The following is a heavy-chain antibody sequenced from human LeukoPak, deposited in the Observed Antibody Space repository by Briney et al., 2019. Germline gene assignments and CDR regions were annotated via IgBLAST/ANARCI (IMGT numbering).Heavy chain of an antibody. CDR3: ARRAVVVVAATYYYYYMDV. CDR2: IYYCGST. D-gene: IGHD2-15*01. V-gene: IGHV4-39*01. Sequence: PSETLSLTCTVSGGSISSSSYYWGWLRQPRGTGGEGRGSIYYCGSTYYNPSLKSPFTISVDTSKNQFSLKLSSLTAADTAVYYCARRAVVVVAATYYYYYMDVWGKGTTVTVSS. J-gene: IGHJ6*03. CDR1: GGSISSSSYY.